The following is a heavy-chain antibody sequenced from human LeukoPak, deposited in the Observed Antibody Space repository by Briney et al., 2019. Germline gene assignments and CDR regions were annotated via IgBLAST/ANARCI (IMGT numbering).Heavy chain of an antibody. CDR3: ARAILTPGGATVTRYFDY. J-gene: IGHJ4*02. Sequence: PGGSLRLSCAASGFTFSSYAMSWVRQAPGKGLVWVSRIKSDGSNTNYADSVKGRFTISRDNAKNTLYLQMNSLRAEDTAVYYCARAILTPGGATVTRYFDYWGQGTLVTVSS. CDR2: IKSDGSNT. V-gene: IGHV3-74*01. CDR1: GFTFSSYA. D-gene: IGHD4-17*01.